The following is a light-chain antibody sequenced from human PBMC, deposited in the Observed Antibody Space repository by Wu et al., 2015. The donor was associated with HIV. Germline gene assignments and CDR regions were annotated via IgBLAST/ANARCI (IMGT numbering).Light chain of an antibody. CDR3: QQYGKT. V-gene: IGKV3-20*01. CDR1: QSVSSNY. CDR2: GAS. Sequence: EIVSTQSPGTLSLSPGERATLSCRASQSVSSNYLAWYQQKPGQAPRLLIYGASSRATGIPDRFSGSGSGTDFTLTISRLEPEDFAVYYCQQYGKTFGQGTKVEMK. J-gene: IGKJ1*01.